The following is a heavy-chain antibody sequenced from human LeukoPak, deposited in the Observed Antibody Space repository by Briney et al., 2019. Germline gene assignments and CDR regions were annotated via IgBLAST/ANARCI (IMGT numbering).Heavy chain of an antibody. V-gene: IGHV4-59*01. J-gene: IGHJ4*02. Sequence: SETLSLTCTVSGGSINNYYWSWIRQPPGKGLEWIGYIYYRGSTNYNPSLKSRVTFSVDTSKNQFSLKLNSVTAADMAVYYCARGGDYGDLRYFDYWGQGTLVTVSS. CDR3: ARGGDYGDLRYFDY. CDR1: GGSINNYY. CDR2: IYYRGST. D-gene: IGHD4-17*01.